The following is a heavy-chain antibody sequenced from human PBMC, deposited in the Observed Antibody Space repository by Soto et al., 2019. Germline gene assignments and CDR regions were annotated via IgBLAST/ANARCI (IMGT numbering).Heavy chain of an antibody. CDR2: IWYDGSNK. CDR3: ARDCSGGSCQLDY. CDR1: GFSFSSHG. D-gene: IGHD2-15*01. J-gene: IGHJ4*02. V-gene: IGHV3-33*01. Sequence: QVQLVESGGGVVQPGRSLRLSCAASGFSFSSHGMHWVRQAPGKGLEGVAAIWYDGSNKYYADSVKGRFTISRDNSKNTLYLQVNSLRAEDTAVYYCARDCSGGSCQLDYWGQGTPVTVSS.